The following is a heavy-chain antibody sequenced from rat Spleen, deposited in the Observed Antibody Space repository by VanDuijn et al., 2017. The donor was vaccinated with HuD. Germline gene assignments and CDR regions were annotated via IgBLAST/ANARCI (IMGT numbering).Heavy chain of an antibody. J-gene: IGHJ1*01. V-gene: IGHV5-25*01. D-gene: IGHD2-2*01. CDR3: TGGGIPWYLDF. Sequence: EVQLVESGGGLVQPGRSMKLSCAASGFTFSNYYMAWVRQASTKGLEWVATISYDGRNVYYRDSVKGRFTISRDNAKSTLYLQMNRLRSEDSATYYCTGGGIPWYLDFWGPGTMVTVSS. CDR1: GFTFSNYY. CDR2: ISYDGRNV.